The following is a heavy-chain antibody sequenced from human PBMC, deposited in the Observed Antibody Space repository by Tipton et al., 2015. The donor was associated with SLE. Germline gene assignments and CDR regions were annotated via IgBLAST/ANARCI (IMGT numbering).Heavy chain of an antibody. CDR2: IYYSGST. CDR1: GGSISSSSYY. CDR3: ARALNPRGNFDY. D-gene: IGHD6-13*01. Sequence: TLSLTCTVSGGSISSSSYYWGWIRQPPGKGLEWIGYIYYSGSTYYNPSLKSRVTISVDTSKNQFSLKLSSVTAADTAVYYCARALNPRGNFDYWGQGTLVTVSS. J-gene: IGHJ4*02. V-gene: IGHV4-31*03.